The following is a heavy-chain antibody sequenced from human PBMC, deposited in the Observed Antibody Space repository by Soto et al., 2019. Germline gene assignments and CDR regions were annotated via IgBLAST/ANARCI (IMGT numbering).Heavy chain of an antibody. CDR1: GYSFTSYW. Sequence: LKISCKGSGYSFTSYWIGWVRQMPGKGLEWMGIIYPGDSDTRYSPSFQGQVTISADKSISTAYLQWSSLKASDTAMYYCARLNTAMVTLNYYYGMDVWGQGTTVTVSS. V-gene: IGHV5-51*01. CDR2: IYPGDSDT. D-gene: IGHD5-18*01. CDR3: ARLNTAMVTLNYYYGMDV. J-gene: IGHJ6*02.